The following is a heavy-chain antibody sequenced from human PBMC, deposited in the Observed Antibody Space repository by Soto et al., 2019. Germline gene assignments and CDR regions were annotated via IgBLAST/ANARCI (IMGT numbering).Heavy chain of an antibody. CDR3: ARAGSSGGPLAWYYYMDV. Sequence: QVQLVQSGAEVKKPGSSVKVSCKASGGTFSSYTISWVRQAPGQGLEWMGRIIPILGIANYEQKFQGRVTITADKSTSTAYMELGSLRSEDTAVYYCARAGSSGGPLAWYYYMDVWGKGTTVTVSS. D-gene: IGHD6-6*01. V-gene: IGHV1-69*02. J-gene: IGHJ6*03. CDR2: IIPILGIA. CDR1: GGTFSSYT.